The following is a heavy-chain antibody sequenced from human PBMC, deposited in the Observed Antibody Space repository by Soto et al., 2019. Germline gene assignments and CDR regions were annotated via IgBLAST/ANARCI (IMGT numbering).Heavy chain of an antibody. Sequence: GSLRLSCAASGFTFSSYGMHWVRQAPGKGLEWVSAISGSGGSTYYADSVKGRFTISRDNSKNTLYLQMNSLRAEDTAVYYCAKGSLYDSSGYLDYWGQGTLVTVSS. J-gene: IGHJ4*02. CDR1: GFTFSSYG. D-gene: IGHD3-22*01. CDR3: AKGSLYDSSGYLDY. V-gene: IGHV3-23*01. CDR2: ISGSGGST.